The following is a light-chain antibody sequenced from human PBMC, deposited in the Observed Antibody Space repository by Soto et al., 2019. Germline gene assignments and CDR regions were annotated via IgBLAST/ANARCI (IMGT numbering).Light chain of an antibody. CDR3: QQRSNWLT. V-gene: IGKV3-11*01. CDR1: QSISSY. J-gene: IGKJ4*01. Sequence: EIVLTQSPATLSLSPGERATLSCRASQSISSYLAWYQQKPGQAPRLLIYDAAIRATGIPARFSGSGSGTDFTLTISSLEPEEFAIYYCQQRSNWLTFGGGTRVEIK. CDR2: DAA.